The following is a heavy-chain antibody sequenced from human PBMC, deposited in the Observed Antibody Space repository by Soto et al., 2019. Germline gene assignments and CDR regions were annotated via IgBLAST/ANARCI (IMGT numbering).Heavy chain of an antibody. CDR1: GYKFTSYY. V-gene: IGHV1-46*01. Sequence: QVQLMQSGAEVKKPGASVKVSCKASGYKFTSYYLHWVRQAPGQGLEWMGTINPSSGDTSYAANFQGRVTVTRDTSTSTVYMQLSSLRFEDTAVYYCARDRPPDFWGQGTLVTVSS. CDR2: INPSSGDT. J-gene: IGHJ4*02. CDR3: ARDRPPDF.